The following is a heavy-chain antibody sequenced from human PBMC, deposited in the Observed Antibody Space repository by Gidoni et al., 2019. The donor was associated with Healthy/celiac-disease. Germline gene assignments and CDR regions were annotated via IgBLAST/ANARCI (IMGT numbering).Heavy chain of an antibody. CDR1: GGSFSGYY. V-gene: IGHV4-34*01. D-gene: IGHD4-17*01. Sequence: QVQLQQWGAGLLKPSETLSLTCAVYGGSFSGYYWSWIRQPPGKGLEWIGEINHSGSTNYNPSLKSRVTISVDTSKNQFSLKLSSVTAADTAVYYCARARLRRLPFDYWGQGTLVTVSS. CDR3: ARARLRRLPFDY. J-gene: IGHJ4*02. CDR2: INHSGST.